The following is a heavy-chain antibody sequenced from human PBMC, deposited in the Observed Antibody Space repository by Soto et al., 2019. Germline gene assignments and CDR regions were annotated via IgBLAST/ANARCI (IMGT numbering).Heavy chain of an antibody. Sequence: QVQLVQSGAEVKKPGSSVKVSCKASGGTFSSYAISWVRQAPGQGLEWMGGIIPIFGTANYAQKFQGRVTITADESTRTAYMELSRLRSEDTAVYYCARDSRYCSGGSCYFLPGIDYWGQGTLVTVSS. D-gene: IGHD2-15*01. V-gene: IGHV1-69*12. CDR2: IIPIFGTA. CDR1: GGTFSSYA. CDR3: ARDSRYCSGGSCYFLPGIDY. J-gene: IGHJ4*02.